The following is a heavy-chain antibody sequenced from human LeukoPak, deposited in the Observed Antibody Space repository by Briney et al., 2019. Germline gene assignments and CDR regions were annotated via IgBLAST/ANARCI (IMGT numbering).Heavy chain of an antibody. Sequence: GGSLRLSCAASGFIFSSFTMNWVRQAPGKGQEWVSSISSDSKSIYYADSVKGRFIISRDNAKNSLFLQMDSLRAEDTALYYCTRGSYGDYGYWGQGTLVTVSS. V-gene: IGHV3-21*01. D-gene: IGHD4-17*01. CDR1: GFIFSSFT. CDR2: ISSDSKSI. CDR3: TRGSYGDYGY. J-gene: IGHJ4*02.